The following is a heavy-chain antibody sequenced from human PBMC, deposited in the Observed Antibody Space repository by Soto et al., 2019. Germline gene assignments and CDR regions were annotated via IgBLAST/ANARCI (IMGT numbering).Heavy chain of an antibody. CDR1: GVTIACCS. J-gene: IGHJ4*01. Sequence: ASVKVASEASGVTIACCSLHWLRQATEKRLEWKGWINAGGGDTKYSPRVPGRVTISRDTTASTVYMKLNSLTPEDTAVYYCATGRVIRGVTTSGPHDFWGQGTLVTVSS. CDR3: ATGRVIRGVTTSGPHDF. CDR2: INAGGGDT. V-gene: IGHV1-3*01. D-gene: IGHD3-10*01.